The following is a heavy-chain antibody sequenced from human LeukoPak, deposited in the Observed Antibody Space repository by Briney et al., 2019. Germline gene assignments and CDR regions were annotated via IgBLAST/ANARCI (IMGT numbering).Heavy chain of an antibody. J-gene: IGHJ6*03. CDR2: IYSSGST. CDR1: GVSMTGYY. CDR3: ARDSPAGYIRGQEHYYYYIDV. D-gene: IGHD5-18*01. Sequence: SETLSLICSVSGVSMTGYYWSWIRQAPGKAPEWIGYIYSSGSTNYNPSLNSRVTMSLDASKNQFSLKLTSVTAADTAVYYCARDSPAGYIRGQEHYYYYIDVWGKGTTVTVSS. V-gene: IGHV4-59*12.